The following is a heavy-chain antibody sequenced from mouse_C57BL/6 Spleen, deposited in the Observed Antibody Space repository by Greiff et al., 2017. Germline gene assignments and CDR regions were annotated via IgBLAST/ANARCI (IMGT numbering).Heavy chain of an antibody. J-gene: IGHJ2*01. CDR2: IYPSDSET. V-gene: IGHV1-61*01. CDR1: GYTFTSYW. D-gene: IGHD2-3*01. Sequence: QVQLQQPGAELVRPGSSVKLSCKASGYTFTSYWMDWVKQRPGQGLEWIGNIYPSDSETHYNQKFKDKATLTVDKSSSTAYMQLSSLTSEDSAVYYCARSGDGYSHFDYWGQGTTLTVSS. CDR3: ARSGDGYSHFDY.